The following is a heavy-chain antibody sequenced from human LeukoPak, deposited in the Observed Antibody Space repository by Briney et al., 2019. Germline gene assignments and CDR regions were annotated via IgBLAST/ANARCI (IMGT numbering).Heavy chain of an antibody. V-gene: IGHV4-34*01. J-gene: IGHJ4*02. D-gene: IGHD6-6*01. CDR3: ARVIAARPHYDY. CDR1: GGSFSGYY. Sequence: SETLSLTCAVYGGSFSGYYWSWIRQPPGKGLEWIGEINHSGSTNYNPSPKSRVTISVDTSKNQFSLKLSSVTAADTAVYYCARVIAARPHYDYWGQGTLVTVSS. CDR2: INHSGST.